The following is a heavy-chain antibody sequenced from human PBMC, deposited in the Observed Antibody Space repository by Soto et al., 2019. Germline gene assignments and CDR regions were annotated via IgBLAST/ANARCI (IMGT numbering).Heavy chain of an antibody. D-gene: IGHD2-21*02. CDR2: IIPIFGTA. CDR3: ARDDSIPPYYYGMDV. CDR1: GGTFSSYA. J-gene: IGHJ6*02. V-gene: IGHV1-69*12. Sequence: QVQLVQSGAEVKKPGSSVKVSCKASGGTFSSYAISWVRQAPGQGLEWMGGIIPIFGTANYAQKFQGRVTIIADESRNTAYMELSSLRSEDTAVYYCARDDSIPPYYYGMDVWGQGTTVTVSS.